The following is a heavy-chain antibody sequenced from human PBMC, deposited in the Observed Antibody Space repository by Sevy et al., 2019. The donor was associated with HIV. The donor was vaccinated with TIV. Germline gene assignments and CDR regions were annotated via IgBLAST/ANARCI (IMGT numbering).Heavy chain of an antibody. J-gene: IGHJ6*02. CDR2: ISYDGSNK. Sequence: GGSLRLSCAASGFTFSSYAMHWVRQAPGKGLEWVAVISYDGSNKYYADSVKGRFTISRDNSKNTLYLQMNSLRAEDTAVYYRARDPPDYDILTGPDLVYYYGMDVWGQGTTVTVSS. D-gene: IGHD3-9*01. CDR1: GFTFSSYA. CDR3: ARDPPDYDILTGPDLVYYYGMDV. V-gene: IGHV3-30-3*01.